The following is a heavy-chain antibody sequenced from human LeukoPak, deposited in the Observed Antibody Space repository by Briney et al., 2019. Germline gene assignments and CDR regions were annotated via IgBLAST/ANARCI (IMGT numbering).Heavy chain of an antibody. CDR1: GFTFSYYT. CDR3: ARVLNYYDSSGYYFSY. V-gene: IGHV3-30-3*01. CDR2: ISYDGSNK. Sequence: GGSLRLSCAASGFTFSYYTMHWVRQAPGKGLEWVAVISYDGSNKYYADSVKGRFNISRDNSKNTLYLQMNSLRAEDTAVYYCARVLNYYDSSGYYFSYWGQGTLVTVSS. D-gene: IGHD3-22*01. J-gene: IGHJ4*02.